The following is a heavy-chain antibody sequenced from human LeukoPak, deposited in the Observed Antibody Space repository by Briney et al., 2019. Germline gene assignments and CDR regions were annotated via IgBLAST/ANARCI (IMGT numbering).Heavy chain of an antibody. CDR1: GFTFSDYY. V-gene: IGHV3-11*01. Sequence: GGSLRPSCAASGFTFSDYYMSWIRQAPGKGLEWVSYISSSGSTIYYADSVKGRFTISRDNAKNSLYLQMNSLRAEDTAVYYCARGDWSGYYYYYYGMDVWGQGTTVTVSS. D-gene: IGHD3-3*01. CDR3: ARGDWSGYYYYYYGMDV. CDR2: ISSSGSTI. J-gene: IGHJ6*02.